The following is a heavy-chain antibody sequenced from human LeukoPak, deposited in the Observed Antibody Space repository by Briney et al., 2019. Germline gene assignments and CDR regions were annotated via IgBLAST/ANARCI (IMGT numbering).Heavy chain of an antibody. Sequence: GGSLRLSCAASGFTFSSYEMNWVRQAPGKGLEWVSYISSSGSTIYYADSVKGRFTISRDNAKSSVFLQMNSLRAEDTAVYYCVKDSGNSYMDVWGKGTTVTISS. J-gene: IGHJ6*03. CDR1: GFTFSSYE. CDR3: VKDSGNSYMDV. D-gene: IGHD3-10*01. V-gene: IGHV3-48*03. CDR2: ISSSGSTI.